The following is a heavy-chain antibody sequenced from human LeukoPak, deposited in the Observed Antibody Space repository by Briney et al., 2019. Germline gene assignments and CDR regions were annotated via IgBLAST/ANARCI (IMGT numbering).Heavy chain of an antibody. V-gene: IGHV3-30*02. CDR2: IRYDGSNK. CDR1: GFTFSSYG. J-gene: IGHJ4*02. CDR3: AKTYYYDSSGYGSN. Sequence: PGGSLRLSCEASGFTFSSYGMHWVRQAPGKGLEWVAFIRYDGSNKYYADSVKGRFTVSRDNSKNTLYLQMNSLRPEDTAVYYCAKTYYYDSSGYGSNWGQGTLVTVSS. D-gene: IGHD3-22*01.